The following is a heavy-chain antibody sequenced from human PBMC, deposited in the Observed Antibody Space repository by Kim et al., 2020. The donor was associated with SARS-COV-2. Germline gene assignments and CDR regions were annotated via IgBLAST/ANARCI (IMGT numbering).Heavy chain of an antibody. Sequence: GGSLRLSCVASGFSFRSHWMHWVRQAPGRGLVWVSRINTDGSSTTYVDSVKGRFTISRDNAKDTLSLQMNSLRAGDTAVYYCATSGPSSGSYQAFDFWGQGILVTVSS. D-gene: IGHD3-10*01. CDR3: ATSGPSSGSYQAFDF. CDR1: GFSFRSHW. J-gene: IGHJ4*02. CDR2: INTDGSST. V-gene: IGHV3-74*03.